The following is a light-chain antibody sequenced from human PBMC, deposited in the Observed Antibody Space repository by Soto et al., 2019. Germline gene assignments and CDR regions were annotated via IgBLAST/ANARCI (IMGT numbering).Light chain of an antibody. Sequence: DIQMTQSPSTLSGSVGDRVTITCRASQTISSWLAWYQQKPGKAPKLLIYKASTLKSGVPSRFSGSGSGTEFTLTISGLQPDDFASYYCQQYNSYPIPFGQGTRLENK. J-gene: IGKJ5*01. V-gene: IGKV1-5*03. CDR3: QQYNSYPIP. CDR1: QTISSW. CDR2: KAS.